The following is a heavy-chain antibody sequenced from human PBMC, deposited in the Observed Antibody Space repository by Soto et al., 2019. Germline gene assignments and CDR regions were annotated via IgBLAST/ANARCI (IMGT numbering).Heavy chain of an antibody. CDR2: IKQDGSEK. Sequence: GGSLKLSCGASGFTFSGYWMSWVRQAPGKGLEWVANIKQDGSEKYYVDSVKGRFTISRDNAKNSLYLQMNSLRAEDTAVYYCARNTMAGQFDYWGQGTLVTVSS. CDR1: GFTFSGYW. V-gene: IGHV3-7*01. J-gene: IGHJ4*02. CDR3: ARNTMAGQFDY. D-gene: IGHD6-19*01.